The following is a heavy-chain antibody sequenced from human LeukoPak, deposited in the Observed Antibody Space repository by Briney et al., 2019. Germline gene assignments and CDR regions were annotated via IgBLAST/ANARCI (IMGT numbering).Heavy chain of an antibody. Sequence: GGSLRLSCGFSGFTFSSYWMSWVRQAPGKGLEWVANINQDGSENYYVDSVKGRFTISRVNAKNSLYLQMNSLRVEDTAVYYCARGRPLDYWGQGTLVTVSS. CDR3: ARGRPLDY. CDR2: INQDGSEN. V-gene: IGHV3-7*01. J-gene: IGHJ4*02. CDR1: GFTFSSYW.